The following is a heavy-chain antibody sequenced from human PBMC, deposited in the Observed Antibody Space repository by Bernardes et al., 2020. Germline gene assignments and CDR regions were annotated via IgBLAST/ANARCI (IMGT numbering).Heavy chain of an antibody. J-gene: IGHJ4*02. Sequence: SCAASGFTFRSSAMSWVRQGPGPGLAWVSALSGSGGSPYYADSVKGRFTISRDYSKNTLYLRMKSLRAEDTAVYYCAKDKDYYGSGSYVNWGQGTLVTGSS. CDR1: GFTFRSSA. D-gene: IGHD3-10*01. CDR3: AKDKDYYGSGSYVN. CDR2: LSGSGGSP. V-gene: IGHV3-23*01.